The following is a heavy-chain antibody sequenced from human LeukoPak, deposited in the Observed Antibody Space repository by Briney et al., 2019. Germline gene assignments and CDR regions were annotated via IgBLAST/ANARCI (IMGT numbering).Heavy chain of an antibody. D-gene: IGHD2-2*01. J-gene: IGHJ6*03. V-gene: IGHV1-69*05. CDR3: ARGVVPAAMYYYYYYMDV. CDR2: IIPIFGTA. CDR1: GGTFNSYA. Sequence: SVKVSCKASGGTFNSYAISWVRQAPGQGLEWMGGIIPIFGTANYAQKFQGRVSITTDESTSTAYMELSSLRSEDTAVYYCARGVVPAAMYYYYYYMDVWDKGTTVTVSS.